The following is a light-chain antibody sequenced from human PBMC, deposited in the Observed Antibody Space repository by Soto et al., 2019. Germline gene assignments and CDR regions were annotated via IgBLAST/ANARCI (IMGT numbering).Light chain of an antibody. CDR2: GAS. CDR1: QSVSNN. Sequence: ELVMTQSPATLSVSPGERATLSCRASQSVSNNLAWYQQKPGQAPRLLIYGASTRATDIPARFSGSGSGTEFTLTISSLQSEDFAVYSCQQYNSWPLTFGQGTKVEFK. J-gene: IGKJ1*01. CDR3: QQYNSWPLT. V-gene: IGKV3-15*01.